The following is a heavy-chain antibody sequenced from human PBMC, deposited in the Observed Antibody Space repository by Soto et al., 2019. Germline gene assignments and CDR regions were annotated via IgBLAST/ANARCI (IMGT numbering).Heavy chain of an antibody. D-gene: IGHD2-21*02. V-gene: IGHV1-69*01. CDR1: GGTFSSYA. J-gene: IGHJ4*02. CDR2: IIPIFGTA. CDR3: TRVAYCGGDCYAGYVDY. Sequence: QVQLVQSGAEVKKPGSSVKVSCKASGGTFSSYAISWVRQAPGQGLEWMGGIIPIFGTANYAQKFQCRVTITADEPTSTAYRELSSLRSEDTAVYYCTRVAYCGGDCYAGYVDYWGQGTLVTVSS.